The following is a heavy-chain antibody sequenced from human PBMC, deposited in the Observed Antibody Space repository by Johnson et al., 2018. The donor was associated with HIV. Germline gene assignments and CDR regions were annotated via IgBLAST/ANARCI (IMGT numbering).Heavy chain of an antibody. Sequence: QVQLVESGGGLIQPGGSLRLSCAASGFTVSSNYMSWVRQAPGKGLEWVSYITGSGTVVYYADSVKGRFTISRDNAKNSLYLQMNSLRAEDTAVYYCVRRPFGAAPGADTFDIWGQGTMVTVSS. D-gene: IGHD6-13*01. J-gene: IGHJ3*02. CDR1: GFTVSSNY. V-gene: IGHV3-11*04. CDR2: ITGSGTVV. CDR3: VRRPFGAAPGADTFDI.